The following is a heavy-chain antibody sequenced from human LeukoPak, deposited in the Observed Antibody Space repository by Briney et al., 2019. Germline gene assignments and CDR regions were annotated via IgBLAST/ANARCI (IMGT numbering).Heavy chain of an antibody. J-gene: IGHJ4*02. Sequence: PGGSLRLSCAASGFTFSSNYMSWVRQAPGKGLEWVSVIYSGGSTYYSDSVKGRFTISRDNSKNTLYLQMNSLRAEDTAVYYCARDHYYDSSGYYRFDYWGQGTLVTVSS. D-gene: IGHD3-22*01. V-gene: IGHV3-53*01. CDR1: GFTFSSNY. CDR3: ARDHYYDSSGYYRFDY. CDR2: IYSGGST.